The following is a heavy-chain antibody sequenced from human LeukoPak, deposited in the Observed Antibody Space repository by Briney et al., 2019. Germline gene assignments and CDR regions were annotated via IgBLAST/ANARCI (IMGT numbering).Heavy chain of an antibody. CDR2: ISGGDDTT. CDR3: VKVFDTSGYDPFDY. CDR1: GFTFSTYA. D-gene: IGHD5-12*01. V-gene: IGHV3-23*01. Sequence: PGGSLRLSCAASGFTFSTYAMTWVRQAPGKGLEWVALISGGDDTTYYADSVKGRFTISRDNSGKTLYMQMNSLGAEDTAVYYCVKVFDTSGYDPFDYWGQGTLVTVSS. J-gene: IGHJ4*02.